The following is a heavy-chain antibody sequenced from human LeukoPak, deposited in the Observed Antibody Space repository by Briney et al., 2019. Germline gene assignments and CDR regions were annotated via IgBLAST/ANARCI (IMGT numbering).Heavy chain of an antibody. V-gene: IGHV4-31*03. CDR1: GGSISSGGYY. Sequence: SETLSLTCTVSGGSISSGGYYWSWIRQHPGKGLEWIGYIYYSGSTYYNPSLKSRVTISVDTSKNQFSLKLSSVTAADTAVYYCARVDGYCSSTSCLYFDYWGQGTLVTVSS. CDR2: IYYSGST. D-gene: IGHD2-2*01. CDR3: ARVDGYCSSTSCLYFDY. J-gene: IGHJ4*02.